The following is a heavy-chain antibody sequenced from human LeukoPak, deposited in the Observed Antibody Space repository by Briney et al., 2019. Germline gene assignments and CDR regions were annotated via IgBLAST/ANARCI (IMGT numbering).Heavy chain of an antibody. CDR2: IYYSGST. Sequence: PSETLSLTCTVSGGSISSGGYYWSWIRQHPGKGLEWIGYIYYSGSTDYNPSLKSRITISVDTSKNQFSLKLSSVTAADTAVYYCARVGGHHRDYFEYWGQGTLVTVSS. J-gene: IGHJ4*02. V-gene: IGHV4-31*03. D-gene: IGHD3-3*01. CDR1: GGSISSGGYY. CDR3: ARVGGHHRDYFEY.